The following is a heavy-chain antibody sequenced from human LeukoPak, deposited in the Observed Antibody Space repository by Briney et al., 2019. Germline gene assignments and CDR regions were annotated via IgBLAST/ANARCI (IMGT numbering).Heavy chain of an antibody. V-gene: IGHV5-51*01. Sequence: GESLKISCKGSGYTFTSYWIGWVRQMPGKGLEWMGIIYPGDSDTRYSPSFQGQVTISADKSISTAYLQWSSLKASDTAMYYCARHHDSSGDAFQHWGQGTLVTVSS. CDR2: IYPGDSDT. CDR3: ARHHDSSGDAFQH. J-gene: IGHJ1*01. CDR1: GYTFTSYW. D-gene: IGHD3-22*01.